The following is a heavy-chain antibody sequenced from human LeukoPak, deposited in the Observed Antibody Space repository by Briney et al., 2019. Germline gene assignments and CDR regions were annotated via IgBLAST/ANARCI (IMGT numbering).Heavy chain of an antibody. CDR3: AKGFSSSGWYAVPGGYFDY. V-gene: IGHV3-48*04. CDR1: GFTFSSYS. Sequence: TGGSLRLSCAASGFTFSSYSMNWVRQAPGRGLEWVSYISSSSSTIYYADSVKGRFTISRDNAKNSLYLQMNSLRAEDTAVYYCAKGFSSSGWYAVPGGYFDYWGQGTLVTVSS. D-gene: IGHD6-19*01. CDR2: ISSSSSTI. J-gene: IGHJ4*02.